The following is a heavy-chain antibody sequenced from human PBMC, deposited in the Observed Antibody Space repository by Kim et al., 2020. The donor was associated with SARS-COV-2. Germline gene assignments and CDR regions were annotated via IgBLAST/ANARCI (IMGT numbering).Heavy chain of an antibody. CDR3: AKRSASVSEAYYYGMDV. CDR2: ISYNSDAT. V-gene: IGHV3-23*01. D-gene: IGHD3-16*01. Sequence: GGSLRLSCAASGFRFSTHAMTWVRQAPGKGLECVSTISYNSDATYYADSVKGRFTISRDNSKDTLYLQMNSLRAEDMAVYYCAKRSASVSEAYYYGMDV. CDR1: GFRFSTHA. J-gene: IGHJ6*01.